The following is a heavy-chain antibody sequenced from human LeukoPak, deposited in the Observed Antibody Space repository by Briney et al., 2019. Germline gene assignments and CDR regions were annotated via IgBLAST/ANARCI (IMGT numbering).Heavy chain of an antibody. Sequence: GGSLRLSCVGSGFTFGNYWMNWVRQAPGKGLEWVSYISSSSSTIYYADSVKGRFTISRDNAKNSLYLQMNSLRADDTAVYYCARVAGDDAFDIWGQGTMVTVSS. CDR2: ISSSSSTI. J-gene: IGHJ3*02. D-gene: IGHD1-26*01. CDR3: ARVAGDDAFDI. V-gene: IGHV3-48*04. CDR1: GFTFGNYW.